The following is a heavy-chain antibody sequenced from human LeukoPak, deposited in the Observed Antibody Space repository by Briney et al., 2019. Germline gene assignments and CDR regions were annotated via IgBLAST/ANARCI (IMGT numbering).Heavy chain of an antibody. V-gene: IGHV3-30*03. D-gene: IGHD5-12*01. J-gene: IGHJ4*02. CDR2: ISYDGSNK. CDR1: GFTFSNYG. Sequence: PGRSLRLSCAASGFTFSNYGMHWVRQAPGKGLEWVAVISYDGSNKYYADSVKGRFTISRDNSKNTLYLQMNSLRAEDTAVYYCARAESGYGLFDYWGQGTLVTVSS. CDR3: ARAESGYGLFDY.